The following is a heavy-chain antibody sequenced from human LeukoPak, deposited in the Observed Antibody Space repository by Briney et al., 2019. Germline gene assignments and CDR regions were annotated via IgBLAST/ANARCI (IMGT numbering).Heavy chain of an antibody. CDR3: ARVLITMRVVVTHDAFDI. Sequence: PSQTLSLTCTVSVDSLSSGGSYWSWVRQPPGKGLEWHGYLYHRGRTYCRPSLKSRVTISVDMSKQQYSLKLSSVSAEDTAVYYCARVLITMRVVVTHDAFDIWGQETMVTVSS. CDR2: LYHRGRT. D-gene: IGHD3-22*01. CDR1: VDSLSSGGSY. V-gene: IGHV4-30-2*01. J-gene: IGHJ3*02.